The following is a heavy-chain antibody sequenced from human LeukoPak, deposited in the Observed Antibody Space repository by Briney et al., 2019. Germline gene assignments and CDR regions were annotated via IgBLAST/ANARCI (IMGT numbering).Heavy chain of an antibody. CDR1: GYTFTSYA. V-gene: IGHV1-3*01. J-gene: IGHJ4*02. CDR2: INAGNGNT. D-gene: IGHD1-26*01. Sequence: ASVKVSCKASGYTFTSYAMHWVRQAPGQRLEWMGWINAGNGNTEYSQKFQGRVTITRDTSASTAYMELSSLRSEDTAVYYCARARIVGAIEDYWGQGTLVTVSS. CDR3: ARARIVGAIEDY.